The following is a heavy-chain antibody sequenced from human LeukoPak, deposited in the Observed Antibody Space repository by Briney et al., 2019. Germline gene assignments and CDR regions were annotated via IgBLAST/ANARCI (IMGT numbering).Heavy chain of an antibody. V-gene: IGHV3-21*01. CDR2: MSGSAWTI. CDR1: GFTFSSYS. Sequence: GGSLRLSCIASGFTFSSYSMNWVRQAPGKGPEWVSSMSGSAWTIYDTDSVKGRFTTSRDNAKNSLYLQMNSLRPEDTAVYLCTRDIPLTTDRDAFDIWGEGTIVTVSS. CDR3: TRDIPLTTDRDAFDI. D-gene: IGHD1-14*01. J-gene: IGHJ3*02.